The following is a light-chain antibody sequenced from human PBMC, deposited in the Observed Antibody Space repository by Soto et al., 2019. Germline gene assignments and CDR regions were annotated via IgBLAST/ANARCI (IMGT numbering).Light chain of an antibody. CDR2: GDS. CDR1: KAISSA. J-gene: IGKJ3*01. CDR3: LQFNTYPRT. V-gene: IGKV1-13*02. Sequence: AIQLTQSPSSLSASVGDRVTITCRAIKAISSALAWYQHQTGKTPKSLMFGDSSLESGVPSRFSGSGSGTEFTLPVSILQPEDFATYYCLQFNTYPRTFGPGTKV.